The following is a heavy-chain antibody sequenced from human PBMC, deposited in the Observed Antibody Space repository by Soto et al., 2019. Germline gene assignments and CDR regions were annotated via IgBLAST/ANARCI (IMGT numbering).Heavy chain of an antibody. CDR1: GFTFSSYS. V-gene: IGHV3-21*01. D-gene: IGHD2-15*01. J-gene: IGHJ3*02. Sequence: GGSLRLSCAASGFTFSSYSMNWVRQAPGKGLEWVSSISSSSSYIYYADSVKGRFTISRDNAKNSLYLQMNSLRAEDPAVYYCARAEQGYSDTLAAFDIWGQGTMVTVSS. CDR2: ISSSSSYI. CDR3: ARAEQGYSDTLAAFDI.